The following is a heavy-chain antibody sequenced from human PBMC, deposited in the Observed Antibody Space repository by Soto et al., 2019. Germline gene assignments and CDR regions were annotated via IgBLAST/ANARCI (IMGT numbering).Heavy chain of an antibody. CDR2: INPNTGGT. CDR3: AKAPPLGG. V-gene: IGHV1-2*02. J-gene: IGHJ4*02. Sequence: QVQLVQSGAEVKKSGASVKVSCKASGYTFIETYIHWVRQAPGQGLEWMGWINPNTGGTNYAQKFHGRVTMTSDTSINTAYMELTRLRSDDTAVYYCAKAPPLGGWGQGTLVTVSS. CDR1: GYTFIETY. D-gene: IGHD2-15*01.